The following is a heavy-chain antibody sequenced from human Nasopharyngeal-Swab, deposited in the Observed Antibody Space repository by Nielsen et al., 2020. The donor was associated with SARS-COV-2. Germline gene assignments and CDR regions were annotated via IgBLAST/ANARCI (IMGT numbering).Heavy chain of an antibody. Sequence: WILQPPGKGLEWVSAISGSGGSTYYADSVKGRFTISRDNSKNTLYLQMNSLRAEDTAVYYCAKDRVGGYYDFWSGQYEYYFDYWGQGTLVTVSS. D-gene: IGHD3-3*01. J-gene: IGHJ4*02. V-gene: IGHV3-23*01. CDR3: AKDRVGGYYDFWSGQYEYYFDY. CDR2: ISGSGGST.